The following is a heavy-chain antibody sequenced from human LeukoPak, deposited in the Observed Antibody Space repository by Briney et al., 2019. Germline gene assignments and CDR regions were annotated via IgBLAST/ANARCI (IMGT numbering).Heavy chain of an antibody. CDR2: INSKTDGGTI. D-gene: IGHD3-10*01. CDR1: GLTFNNGW. V-gene: IGHV3-15*01. J-gene: IGHJ3*02. CDR3: ARGDYSDSGTYYHDVFDI. Sequence: PGGSLRLSCAASGLTFNNGWMTWVRQAPGKGLEWVGRINSKTDGGTIHYAAPVRGRFIISRDDSKNMLYLQMNSLRAEDTAVYYCARGDYSDSGTYYHDVFDIWGQGTLVTVAS.